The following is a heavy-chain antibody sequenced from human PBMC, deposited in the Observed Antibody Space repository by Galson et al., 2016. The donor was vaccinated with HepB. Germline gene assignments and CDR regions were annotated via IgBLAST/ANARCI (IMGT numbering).Heavy chain of an antibody. CDR3: ARDFQP. Sequence: SLRLSCAASGFTFRSYSMDWVRQAPGKGLEWVSSISTSSIYTYYADSVKGRFTISRDNAKNSLHLQMNCLRAEDTAVYYCARDFQPWGQGTLVTVSS. CDR1: GFTFRSYS. CDR2: ISTSSIYT. J-gene: IGHJ5*02. V-gene: IGHV3-21*01.